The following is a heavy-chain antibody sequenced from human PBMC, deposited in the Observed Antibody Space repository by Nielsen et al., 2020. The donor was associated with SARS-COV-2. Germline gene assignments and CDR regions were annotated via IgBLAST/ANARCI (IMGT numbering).Heavy chain of an antibody. J-gene: IGHJ4*02. Sequence: GGSLRLSCAASGFTFSSYSMNWVRQAPGKGLEWVSSISSSSSYIYYADSVKGRFTISRDNAKNSLYLQMNSLRAEDTAVYYCAKRIMHSSGWHYFDYWGQGTLVTVSS. V-gene: IGHV3-21*01. D-gene: IGHD6-19*01. CDR2: ISSSSSYI. CDR1: GFTFSSYS. CDR3: AKRIMHSSGWHYFDY.